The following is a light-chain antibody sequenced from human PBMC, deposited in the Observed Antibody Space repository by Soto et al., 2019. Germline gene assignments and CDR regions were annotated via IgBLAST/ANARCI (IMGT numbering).Light chain of an antibody. V-gene: IGKV1-9*01. CDR1: QGISSY. CDR3: QQLNSYPLT. J-gene: IGKJ4*01. Sequence: IPLTQSPSFLSASLGDRVTITCRASQGISSYLAWYQQKPGKAPKLLIYAASTLQSGVPSRFSGSGSGTEFTLTISSLQPGDFATYYCQQLNSYPLTFGGGTKVDSK. CDR2: AAS.